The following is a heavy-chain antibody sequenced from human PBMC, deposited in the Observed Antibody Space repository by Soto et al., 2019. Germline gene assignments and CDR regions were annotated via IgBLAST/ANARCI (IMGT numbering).Heavy chain of an antibody. D-gene: IGHD2-15*01. Sequence: GGSLRLSCAASGFTFSSYGMHWVRQAPGKGLEWVAVIWYDGSNKYYADSVKGRFTISRDNSKNTLYLQMNSLGAEETAVYYCARTTRYCSGGSCYESLGGLDYWGQGTLVTVSS. CDR2: IWYDGSNK. V-gene: IGHV3-33*01. CDR1: GFTFSSYG. CDR3: ARTTRYCSGGSCYESLGGLDY. J-gene: IGHJ4*02.